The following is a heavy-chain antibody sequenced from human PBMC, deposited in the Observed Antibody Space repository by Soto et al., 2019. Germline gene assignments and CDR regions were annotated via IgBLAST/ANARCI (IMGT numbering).Heavy chain of an antibody. Sequence: PSETLSLTFTVSGGSISSVDYYWSWIRQPPGKGLELIGYIYYSGSTYYNPSLKSRVTISVDTSKNQFSLKLSSVTAADTAVYYCASTRESLYGMHXWGQGTTVTVS. CDR2: IYYSGST. CDR1: GGSISSVDYY. J-gene: IGHJ6*02. CDR3: ASTRESLYGMHX. D-gene: IGHD3-10*01. V-gene: IGHV4-30-4*01.